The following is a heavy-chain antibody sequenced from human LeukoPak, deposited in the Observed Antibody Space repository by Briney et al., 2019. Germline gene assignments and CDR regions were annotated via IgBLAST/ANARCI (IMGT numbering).Heavy chain of an antibody. D-gene: IGHD3-10*01. CDR1: GYTFTGYY. CDR2: INPNSGGT. V-gene: IGHV1-2*02. Sequence: GASVKASCKASGYTFTGYYMHWVRQAPGHGLEWMGWINPNSGGTNYAQEFPGRVTMTRGTSISTAYMELSRLRSDDTAVYYCARVRPPADYWGQGTLVTVSS. CDR3: ARVRPPADY. J-gene: IGHJ4*02.